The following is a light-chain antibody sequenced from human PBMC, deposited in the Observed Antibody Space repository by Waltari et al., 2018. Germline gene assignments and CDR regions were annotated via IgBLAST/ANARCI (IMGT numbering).Light chain of an antibody. V-gene: IGLV1-47*01. CDR3: AAWDDSLSGFYV. CDR1: SPNLGSTY. J-gene: IGLJ1*01. CDR2: RNN. Sequence: QSVLTQPPSASGTPGQRATIPWSGSSPNLGSTYVYSYQHLPGTAPKLLIYRNNQRPSGVPDRFSGSKSGTSASLAISGLRSEDEADYYCAAWDDSLSGFYVFGTGTKVTVL.